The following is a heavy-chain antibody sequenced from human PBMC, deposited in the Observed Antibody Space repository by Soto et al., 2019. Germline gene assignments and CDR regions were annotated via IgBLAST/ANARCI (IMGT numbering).Heavy chain of an antibody. CDR1: GGTFSSYA. CDR2: IIPIFGTA. J-gene: IGHJ3*02. V-gene: IGHV1-69*06. Sequence: GASVKVSCKASGGTFSSYAISWVRQAPGQGLEWMGGIIPIFGTANYAQKFQGRVTITADKSTSTAYMELSSLRSEDTAAYYCARDLYDSRPYAFDIWGQGTMVTVS. D-gene: IGHD3-22*01. CDR3: ARDLYDSRPYAFDI.